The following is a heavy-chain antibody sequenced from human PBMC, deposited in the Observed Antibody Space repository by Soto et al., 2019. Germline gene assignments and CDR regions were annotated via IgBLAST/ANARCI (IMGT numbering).Heavy chain of an antibody. CDR3: TRGSAAHLSLLGFDT. CDR2: VSHRAST. J-gene: IGHJ4*02. CDR1: GASMTTGGFS. Sequence: SETLSLTCAVSGASMTTGGFSWTWVRQPPGGGVEWIGHVSHRASTQYNPSLKGRVSISVDTSRSLFSLRLTSLTAADTAVYFCTRGSAAHLSLLGFDTWGQGTPVTVSS. V-gene: IGHV4-30-2*01. D-gene: IGHD2-15*01.